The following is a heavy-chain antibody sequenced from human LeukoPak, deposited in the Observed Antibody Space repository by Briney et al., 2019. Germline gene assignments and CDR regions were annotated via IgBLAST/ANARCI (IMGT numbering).Heavy chain of an antibody. CDR1: GGTFSSYA. Sequence: GASVKVSCKASGGTFSSYAISWVRQAPGQGLEWMGGIIPIFGTANYAQKFQGRVTITADESTSTAYMELSSLRSEDTAVYYCARGALWPLGYYYYMDVWGKGTTVTISS. J-gene: IGHJ6*03. D-gene: IGHD3-10*01. CDR2: IIPIFGTA. CDR3: ARGALWPLGYYYYMDV. V-gene: IGHV1-69*13.